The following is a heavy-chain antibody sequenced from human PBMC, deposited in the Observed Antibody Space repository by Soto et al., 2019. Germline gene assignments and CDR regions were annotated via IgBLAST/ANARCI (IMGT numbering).Heavy chain of an antibody. CDR1: GFTFSSYS. Sequence: GGSLRLSCAASGFTFSSYSMNWVRQAPGKGLEWVSYISSSSSTIYYADSVKGRFTISRDNAKNSLHLQMNSLRAEDTAVYYCARDGLMGPGSGACDIWGQGTMVTVSS. J-gene: IGHJ3*02. V-gene: IGHV3-48*04. D-gene: IGHD6-19*01. CDR2: ISSSSSTI. CDR3: ARDGLMGPGSGACDI.